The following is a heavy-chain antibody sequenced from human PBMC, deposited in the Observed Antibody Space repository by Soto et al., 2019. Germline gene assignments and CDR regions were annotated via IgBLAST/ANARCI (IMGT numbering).Heavy chain of an antibody. D-gene: IGHD5-12*01. CDR1: GGSISSSSYY. CDR2: IYYSGST. Sequence: QLQLQESGPGLVKPSETLSLTCTVSGGSISSSSYYWGWIRQPPGKGLEWIGSIYYSGSTYYNPSLKSRVTKAVDTSKNQYSLKLSSVTAADTAVYYCARPTEGYSTLGVYYFDYWGQGTLVTVSS. J-gene: IGHJ4*02. V-gene: IGHV4-39*01. CDR3: ARPTEGYSTLGVYYFDY.